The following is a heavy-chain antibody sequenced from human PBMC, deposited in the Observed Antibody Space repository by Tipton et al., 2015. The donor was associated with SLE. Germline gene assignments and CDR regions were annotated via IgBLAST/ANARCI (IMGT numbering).Heavy chain of an antibody. J-gene: IGHJ4*02. CDR2: IYTSGST. D-gene: IGHD6-13*01. CDR3: ARDCLAAAGDFDY. CDR1: GGSISSGSYY. Sequence: TLSLTCTVSGGSISSGSYYWSWIRQPAGKGLEWIGRIYTSGSTNYNPSLKSRVTISVDTSKNQFSLKLSSVTAADTAVYYCARDCLAAAGDFDYWGQGTLVTVSS. V-gene: IGHV4-61*02.